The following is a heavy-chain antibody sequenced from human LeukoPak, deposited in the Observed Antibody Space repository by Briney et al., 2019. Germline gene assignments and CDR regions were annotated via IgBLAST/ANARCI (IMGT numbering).Heavy chain of an antibody. CDR3: ARKGQNEYSSSWEFDY. CDR1: GYTFTSYA. J-gene: IGHJ4*02. CDR2: INAGNGNT. Sequence: ASVKVSCKASGYTFTSYAMHWVRQAPGQRLEWMGWINAGNGNTKYSQEFQGRVTITRDTSASTAYMELSSLRSEDMAVYYCARKGQNEYSSSWEFDYWGQGTLVTVSS. D-gene: IGHD6-13*01. V-gene: IGHV1-3*03.